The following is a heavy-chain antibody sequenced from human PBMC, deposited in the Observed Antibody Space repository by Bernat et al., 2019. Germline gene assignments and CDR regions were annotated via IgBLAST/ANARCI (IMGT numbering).Heavy chain of an antibody. V-gene: IGHV4-39*01. CDR1: GGSISSSSYY. CDR2: IYYSGST. J-gene: IGHJ3*02. D-gene: IGHD1-26*01. CDR3: ARRYSGSYLDAFDI. Sequence: QLQLQESGPGLVKPSETLSLTCTVSGGSISSSSYYWGWIRQPPGKGLEWIGSIYYSGSTYYNPSLKSRVTISVDTSKNQFSLKLSSVTAADTAVYYCARRYSGSYLDAFDIWGQGTMVTVSS.